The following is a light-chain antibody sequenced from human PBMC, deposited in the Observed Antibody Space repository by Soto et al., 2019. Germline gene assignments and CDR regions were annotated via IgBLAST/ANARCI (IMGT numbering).Light chain of an antibody. CDR2: GAS. Sequence: EFGLTQSPGTLSLSPGERATLSCRASQSVINNYVAWYQQKPGQTPSLLIYGASSRATGIPDRFPGSGSGTDFNLTISRLEPEDFAVYYCQQYGSSPPYIFGQGTRVDIK. CDR3: QQYGSSPPYI. V-gene: IGKV3-20*01. CDR1: QSVINNY. J-gene: IGKJ2*01.